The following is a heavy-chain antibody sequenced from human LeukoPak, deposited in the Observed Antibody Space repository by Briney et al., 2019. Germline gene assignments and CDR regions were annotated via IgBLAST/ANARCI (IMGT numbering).Heavy chain of an antibody. CDR3: ARDAGTVVPAAIMDYYYYMDV. V-gene: IGHV4-34*01. CDR2: INHSGST. J-gene: IGHJ6*03. D-gene: IGHD2-2*02. CDR1: GGSFSGYY. Sequence: SETLSLTCAVYGGSFSGYYWSWIRQPPGKGLEWIGEINHSGSTNYNPSLKSRVTISVDTSKNQFSLKLSSVTAADTAVYYCARDAGTVVPAAIMDYYYYMDVWGKGTTVTVSS.